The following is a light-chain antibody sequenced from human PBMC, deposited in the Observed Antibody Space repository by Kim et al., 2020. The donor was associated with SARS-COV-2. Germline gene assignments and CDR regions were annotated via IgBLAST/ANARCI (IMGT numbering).Light chain of an antibody. CDR2: TAS. CDR1: QGISSY. J-gene: IGKJ5*01. Sequence: ASVGDRVTITCRASQGISSYLAWYQHKPGKAPKLLIYTASTLHSGVPSRFSGGGSGTDFTLTISSLQPEDFATYYCQQLNSYAITFGQGTRLEIK. CDR3: QQLNSYAIT. V-gene: IGKV1-9*01.